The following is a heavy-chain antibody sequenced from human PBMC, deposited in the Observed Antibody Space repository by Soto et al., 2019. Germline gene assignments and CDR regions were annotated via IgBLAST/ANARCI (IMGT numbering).Heavy chain of an antibody. Sequence: EVQLVESGGGLVKPGGSLRLSCAASGFTFSSYSMNWVRQAPGKGLEWVSSISSSSSYIYYADSVKGRFTISRDNAKNSLYLQMNSLRAEDMAVYYCARDSTYDYVWGSYRYPWFDPWGQGTLVTVSS. CDR3: ARDSTYDYVWGSYRYPWFDP. V-gene: IGHV3-21*01. CDR1: GFTFSSYS. D-gene: IGHD3-16*02. J-gene: IGHJ5*02. CDR2: ISSSSSYI.